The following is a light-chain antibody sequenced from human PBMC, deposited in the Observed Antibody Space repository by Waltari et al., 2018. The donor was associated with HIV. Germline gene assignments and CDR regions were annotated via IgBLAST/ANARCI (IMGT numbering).Light chain of an antibody. Sequence: HSALTQPASVSGSPGPAIPIPCPGTRRHCGGSNYLPWYRLQPGEVPKLMIFDVNNRPSGVSNRFSGSKSGNTASLTISGLQVEDEADYYCSSYTSSSIVIFGGGTKVTVL. V-gene: IGLV2-14*03. CDR2: DVN. J-gene: IGLJ2*01. CDR1: RRHCGGSNY. CDR3: SSYTSSSIVI.